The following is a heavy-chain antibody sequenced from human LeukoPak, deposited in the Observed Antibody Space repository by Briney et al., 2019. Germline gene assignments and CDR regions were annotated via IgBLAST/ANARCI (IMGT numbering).Heavy chain of an antibody. J-gene: IGHJ5*02. D-gene: IGHD7-27*01. V-gene: IGHV4-38-2*02. Sequence: SETLSLTCTVSGYSISSGYYWGWIRQPPGKGLEWIGSIYHSGSTYYNPSLKSRVTISVDTSKNQFSPKLSSVTAADTAVYYCAKLEVGRFDPWGQGTLVTVSS. CDR3: AKLEVGRFDP. CDR2: IYHSGST. CDR1: GYSISSGYY.